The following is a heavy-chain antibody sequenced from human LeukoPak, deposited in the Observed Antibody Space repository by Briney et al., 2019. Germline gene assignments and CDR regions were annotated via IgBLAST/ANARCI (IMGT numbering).Heavy chain of an antibody. V-gene: IGHV1-18*04. Sequence: ASVKVSCKASGYTFTSYYMHWVRQAPGQGLEWMGWVSPYNVDTNSAQKFQGRVTMTTEASTSTAYMDLRSLRSDDTAVYYCAILPYYYDTSGYYYDGYWGQGTLVTVSS. CDR2: VSPYNVDT. CDR1: GYTFTSYY. CDR3: AILPYYYDTSGYYYDGY. J-gene: IGHJ4*02. D-gene: IGHD3-22*01.